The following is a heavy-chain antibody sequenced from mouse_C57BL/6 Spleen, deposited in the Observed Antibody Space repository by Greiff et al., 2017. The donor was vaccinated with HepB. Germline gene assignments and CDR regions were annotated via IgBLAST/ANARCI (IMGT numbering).Heavy chain of an antibody. Sequence: EVMLVESGGGLVKPGGSLKLSCAASGFTFSSYAMSWVRQTPAKRLEWVATISDGGSYTYYPDNVKGRFTISRDNAKNNLYLQMSHLKSEDTAMYYCARGGDYGTWFAYWGQGTLVTVSA. D-gene: IGHD1-1*01. CDR1: GFTFSSYA. CDR3: ARGGDYGTWFAY. CDR2: ISDGGSYT. V-gene: IGHV5-4*03. J-gene: IGHJ3*01.